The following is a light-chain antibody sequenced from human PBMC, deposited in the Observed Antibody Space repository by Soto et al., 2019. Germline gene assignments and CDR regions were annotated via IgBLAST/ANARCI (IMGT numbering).Light chain of an antibody. V-gene: IGKV3-11*01. CDR1: QSVSSN. CDR3: QQRSNWPWT. Sequence: EIVLRQPPGTLSLSPGERATLSCRASQSVSSNLAWYQQKPGQAPRLLIYDASNRATGIPARFSGSGSGTDFTLTISSLEPEDFAVYYCQQRSNWPWTFGQGTNVDIK. CDR2: DAS. J-gene: IGKJ1*01.